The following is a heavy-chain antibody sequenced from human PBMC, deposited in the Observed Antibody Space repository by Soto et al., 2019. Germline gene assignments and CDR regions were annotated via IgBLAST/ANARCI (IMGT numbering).Heavy chain of an antibody. CDR3: AKDAWDYYDSSSYYILYFDY. D-gene: IGHD3-22*01. V-gene: IGHV3-23*01. Sequence: GGSLRLSCAASGFTFSSYAMSWVRQAPGKGLEWVSAISGSGGSTYYADSVKGRFTISRDNSKNTLYLQMNSLRAEDTAVYYCAKDAWDYYDSSSYYILYFDYWGQGTLVTVSS. CDR2: ISGSGGST. J-gene: IGHJ4*02. CDR1: GFTFSSYA.